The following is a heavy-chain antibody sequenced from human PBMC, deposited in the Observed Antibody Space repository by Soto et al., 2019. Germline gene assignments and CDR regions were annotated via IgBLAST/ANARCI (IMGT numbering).Heavy chain of an antibody. CDR1: GYTFTSYY. D-gene: IGHD5-18*01. V-gene: IGHV1-46*01. CDR2: INPSGGST. Sequence: ASVKVSCKASGYTFTSYYMHWVRQAPGQGLEWMGIINPSGGSTSYAQKFQGRVTMTRDTSTSTVYMEPSSLRSEDTAVYYCARDRGDTAMVYWGQGTLVTVSS. CDR3: ARDRGDTAMVY. J-gene: IGHJ4*02.